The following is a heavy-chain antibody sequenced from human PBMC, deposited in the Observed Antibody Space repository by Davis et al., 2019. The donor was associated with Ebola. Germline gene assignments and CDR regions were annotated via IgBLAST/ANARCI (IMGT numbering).Heavy chain of an antibody. CDR1: GYSISSGYY. D-gene: IGHD3-3*01. CDR3: ARVEWSGPFDY. Sequence: SETLSLTCTVSGYSISSGYYWGWVRQSPGRGLEWIGSIYQNGNTYYNPSLKSRVSISVDTTRNQFSLKVDSVTAADTAVYYCARVEWSGPFDYWGQGALVTVSS. J-gene: IGHJ4*02. V-gene: IGHV4-38-2*02. CDR2: IYQNGNT.